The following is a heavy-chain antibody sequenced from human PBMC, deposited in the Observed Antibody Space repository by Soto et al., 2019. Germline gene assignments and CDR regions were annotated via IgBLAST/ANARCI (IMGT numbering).Heavy chain of an antibody. CDR2: INPTSGDT. J-gene: IGHJ6*02. CDR3: ERVGGSSELNYAMDV. V-gene: IGHV1-2*04. Sequence: ASVKVSCKASGFTFSDYFMHWVRQAPGQGLEWMGWINPTSGDTNYAQKFQGWVTMTRDTSISTAYMELSRLRSDDTAVYYCERVGGSSELNYAMDVWGQGTTVTVSS. CDR1: GFTFSDYF. D-gene: IGHD1-7*01.